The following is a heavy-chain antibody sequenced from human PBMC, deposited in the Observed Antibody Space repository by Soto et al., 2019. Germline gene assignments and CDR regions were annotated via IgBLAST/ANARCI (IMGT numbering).Heavy chain of an antibody. CDR1: GYTFTSYG. V-gene: IGHV1-69*04. Sequence: ASVKVSCKASGYTFTSYGISWVRQAPGQGLEWMGRIIPILGIANYAQKFQGRVTITADKSTSTAYMELSSLRSEDTAVYYCARGQYSSGWYSGYYYGMDVWGQGTTVTVSS. CDR3: ARGQYSSGWYSGYYYGMDV. J-gene: IGHJ6*02. D-gene: IGHD6-19*01. CDR2: IIPILGIA.